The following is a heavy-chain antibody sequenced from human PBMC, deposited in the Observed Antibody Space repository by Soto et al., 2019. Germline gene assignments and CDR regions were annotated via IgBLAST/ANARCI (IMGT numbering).Heavy chain of an antibody. D-gene: IGHD3-3*01. V-gene: IGHV3-23*01. Sequence: GGSLRLSCAASGFTFSSYAMSWVRQAPGKGLEWVSAISGSGGSTYYADSVKGRFTISRDNSKNTLYLQMNSLRAEDTAVYYCAKEFDGHRYDFWSGYDYWGQGTLVTVSS. J-gene: IGHJ4*02. CDR2: ISGSGGST. CDR1: GFTFSSYA. CDR3: AKEFDGHRYDFWSGYDY.